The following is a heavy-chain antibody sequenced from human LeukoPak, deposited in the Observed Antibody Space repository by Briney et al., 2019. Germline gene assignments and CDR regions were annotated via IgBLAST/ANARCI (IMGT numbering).Heavy chain of an antibody. CDR1: GFTFSSYA. D-gene: IGHD5-18*01. V-gene: IGHV3-23*01. CDR2: VSGSGGST. J-gene: IGHJ6*02. Sequence: GGSLRLSCAASGFTFSSYAMSWVRQAPGKGLEWVSAVSGSGGSTYYADSVKGRFTISRDNSKNTLYLQMNSLRAEDTAVYYCARGSVTTGPFGMDVWGQGTTVTVSS. CDR3: ARGSVTTGPFGMDV.